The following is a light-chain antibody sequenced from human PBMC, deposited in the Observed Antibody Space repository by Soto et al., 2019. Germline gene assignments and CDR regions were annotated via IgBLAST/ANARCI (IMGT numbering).Light chain of an antibody. V-gene: IGKV3-15*01. CDR3: QQYNNWSLT. CDR2: GAS. J-gene: IGKJ4*01. Sequence: EIEMTQSPATLSVSAGERATLSCRASQSVSSNLAWYQQKPGQAPRLLIYGASTRATGIPARFSGSGSGTEFTLTISSLQPEDFAVYYCQQYNNWSLTFGEGTKVDIK. CDR1: QSVSSN.